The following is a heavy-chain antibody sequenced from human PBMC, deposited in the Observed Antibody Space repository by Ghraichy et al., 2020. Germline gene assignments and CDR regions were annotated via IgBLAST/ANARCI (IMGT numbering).Heavy chain of an antibody. Sequence: GSLRLSCAASGFTFSSYWMHWVRQAPGKGLVWVSRINSDGSSTSYADSVKGRFTISRDNAKNTLYLQMNSLRAEDTAVYYCARCGYYYYGMDVWGQGTTVTVSS. CDR1: GFTFSSYW. CDR3: ARCGYYYYGMDV. V-gene: IGHV3-74*01. CDR2: INSDGSST. J-gene: IGHJ6*02.